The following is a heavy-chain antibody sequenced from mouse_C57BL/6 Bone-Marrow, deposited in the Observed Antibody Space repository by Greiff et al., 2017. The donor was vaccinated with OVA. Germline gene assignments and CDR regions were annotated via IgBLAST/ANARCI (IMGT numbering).Heavy chain of an antibody. D-gene: IGHD2-4*01. CDR3: TRGFYYDYEFAY. V-gene: IGHV1-15*01. J-gene: IGHJ3*01. CDR2: IDPETGGT. Sequence: VKLQESGAELVRPGASVTLSCKASGYTFTDYEMHWVKQTPVHGLEWIGAIDPETGGTAYNQKFKGKAILTADKSSSTAYMELRSLTSEDSAVYYCTRGFYYDYEFAYWGQGTLVTVSA. CDR1: GYTFTDYE.